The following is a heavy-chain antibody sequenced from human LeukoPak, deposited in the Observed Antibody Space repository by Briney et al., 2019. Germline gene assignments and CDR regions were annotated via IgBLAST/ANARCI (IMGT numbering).Heavy chain of an antibody. Sequence: GESLKISCEGSGYNFTSYWIGWVRQMPGKGLEWMGIIYPGDSDTRYSPSFQGQVTISADKSISNAYLQWSSLKASDTAMYYCARPPRSRSSWYYFDYWGQGTLVTVSS. V-gene: IGHV5-51*01. D-gene: IGHD6-13*01. CDR1: GYNFTSYW. CDR2: IYPGDSDT. CDR3: ARPPRSRSSWYYFDY. J-gene: IGHJ4*02.